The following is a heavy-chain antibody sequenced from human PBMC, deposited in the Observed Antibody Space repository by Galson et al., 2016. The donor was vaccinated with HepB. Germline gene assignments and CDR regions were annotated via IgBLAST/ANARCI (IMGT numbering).Heavy chain of an antibody. J-gene: IGHJ5*01. CDR1: GFTFNTYN. V-gene: IGHV3-21*01. Sequence: SLRLSCAASGFTFNTYNMNWVRQTPAKGLEWVSSISPRSNSIYYATSVKGRFTISRDNAKNSLYLQMTSLGVDDTAVYYCTKGTQRNIALVPAAVGFEWWGYGTLVTVSS. D-gene: IGHD2-2*01. CDR3: TKGTQRNIALVPAAVGFEW. CDR2: ISPRSNSI.